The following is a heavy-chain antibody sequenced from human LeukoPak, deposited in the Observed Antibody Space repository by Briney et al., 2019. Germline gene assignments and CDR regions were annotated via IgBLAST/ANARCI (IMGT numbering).Heavy chain of an antibody. CDR3: ARSGSGGYYYGMDV. V-gene: IGHV1-18*01. Sequence: ASVKVSCKASGYTFTSYGISWVRQAPGQGLEWMGWISAYNGNTNCAQKLQGRVTMTADTSTSTAYMELRSLRSDDTAVYYCARSGSGGYYYGMDVWGQGTTVTVSS. CDR2: ISAYNGNT. J-gene: IGHJ6*02. CDR1: GYTFTSYG. D-gene: IGHD1-1*01.